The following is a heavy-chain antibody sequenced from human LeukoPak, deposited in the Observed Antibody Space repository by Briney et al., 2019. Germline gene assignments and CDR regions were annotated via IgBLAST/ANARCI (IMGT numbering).Heavy chain of an antibody. CDR3: ARAGSIAAAAD. CDR1: GVSISSYY. J-gene: IGHJ4*02. V-gene: IGHV4-4*07. CDR2: IYTSGST. Sequence: SETLSLPCSVSGVSISSYYWRWLRQPTGKGLERIWRIYTSGSTNYNPSLKSRVTISVDKSKNQFSLKLSSVTAADTAVYYCARAGSIAAAADWGQGTLVTVSS. D-gene: IGHD6-13*01.